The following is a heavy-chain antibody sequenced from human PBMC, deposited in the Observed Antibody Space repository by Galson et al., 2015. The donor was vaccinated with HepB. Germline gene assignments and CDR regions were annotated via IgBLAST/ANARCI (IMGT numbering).Heavy chain of an antibody. V-gene: IGHV3-33*01. J-gene: IGHJ3*01. Sequence: SLRLSCAASGFSFSAYGMHWVRQTPGKGLEWVAVMSNSGTFIRYADSMEGRFTISRDNSKNILYLQMNSLGAEDTAIYYCARDDEVADPFSHGFDLWGQGTTVAVSS. D-gene: IGHD2/OR15-2a*01. CDR2: MSNSGTFI. CDR3: ARDDEVADPFSHGFDL. CDR1: GFSFSAYG.